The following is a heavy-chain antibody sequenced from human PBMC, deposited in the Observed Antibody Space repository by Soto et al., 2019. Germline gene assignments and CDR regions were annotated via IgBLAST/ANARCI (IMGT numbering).Heavy chain of an antibody. CDR2: MNPNSGNT. CDR3: ARGRDYYDSSGYYSLLFDY. CDR1: GYTFTRYD. J-gene: IGHJ4*02. D-gene: IGHD3-22*01. V-gene: IGHV1-8*01. Sequence: GASVKVSCKASGYTFTRYDINWVRQATGQGLEWMGWMNPNSGNTGYAQKFQGRVTMTRNTSISTAYMELSSLRSEDTAVYYCARGRDYYDSSGYYSLLFDYWGQGTLVTVSS.